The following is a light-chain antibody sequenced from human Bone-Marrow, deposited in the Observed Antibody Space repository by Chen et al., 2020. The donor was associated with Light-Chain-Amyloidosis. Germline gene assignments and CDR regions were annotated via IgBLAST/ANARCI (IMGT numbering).Light chain of an antibody. CDR1: ALPTKY. V-gene: IGLV3-25*03. Sequence: SYELTHPPSVSVSPGQTARITFSGDALPTKYAYGYQQKPGQAPVLVIHRDTERPSGISERFAGSSSGTTATLTISGVQAEDEADYHCQAADSSGSYEGIFGGGTKLTVL. J-gene: IGLJ2*01. CDR3: QAADSSGSYEGI. CDR2: RDT.